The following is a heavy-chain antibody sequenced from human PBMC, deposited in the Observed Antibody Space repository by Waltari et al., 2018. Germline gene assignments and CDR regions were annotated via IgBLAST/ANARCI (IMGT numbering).Heavy chain of an antibody. J-gene: IGHJ4*02. D-gene: IGHD1-1*01. CDR1: GSTFPSYD. CDR2: MNPNSGNT. Sequence: QVQLVQSGAEVKKPGASVKVSCKASGSTFPSYDINWVRQATGQGLEWMGWMNPNSGNTGYAQKFQGRVTITRNTSISTAYMELSSLRSEDTAVYYCARGNWNDASFDYWGQGTLVTVSS. CDR3: ARGNWNDASFDY. V-gene: IGHV1-8*03.